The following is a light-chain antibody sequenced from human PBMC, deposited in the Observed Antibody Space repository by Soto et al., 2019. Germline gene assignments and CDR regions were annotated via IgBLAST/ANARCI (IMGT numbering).Light chain of an antibody. V-gene: IGKV3-20*01. J-gene: IGKJ4*01. CDR1: QSISNNH. CDR2: GTS. CDR3: EYYGSSIA. Sequence: EIVLTQSPGTLSLSPGERVTLSRRASQSISNNHLAWYQQKPGQAPRLLIHGTSNRATGIPDRFSGSGSGTDFTLTFSRLEPEDFAVYYCEYYGSSIAFGGGTKVDSK.